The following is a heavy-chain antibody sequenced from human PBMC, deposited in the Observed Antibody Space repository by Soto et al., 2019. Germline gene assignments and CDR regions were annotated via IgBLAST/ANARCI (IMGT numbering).Heavy chain of an antibody. D-gene: IGHD3-16*01. CDR2: ISGYNGHT. Sequence: QVQLVQSGAEVRKPGASVKVSCKASGYTFTTYGISWVRQAPGQGLEWMGWISGYNGHTKYAQKLQGRVTMTTDTSTSTVYMDLRSLRSDDTAVYYCAREGEMSYYYDGLDVWGQGTTVTVSS. V-gene: IGHV1-18*01. CDR3: AREGEMSYYYDGLDV. J-gene: IGHJ6*02. CDR1: GYTFTTYG.